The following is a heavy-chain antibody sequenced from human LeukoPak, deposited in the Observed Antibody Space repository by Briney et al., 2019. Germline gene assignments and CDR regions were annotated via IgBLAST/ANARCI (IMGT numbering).Heavy chain of an antibody. J-gene: IGHJ5*02. V-gene: IGHV1-69*05. CDR1: GGTFTNSA. D-gene: IGHD4-17*01. CDR3: ARDVHGDYGSGWFDP. CDR2: IMPLFGTA. Sequence: SVKVSCKPSGGTFTNSAISGVRQAPGQGREWLGCIMPLFGTAGYAQKFQGRVTITKDESTRTVYLELTSLTSDDTAVYYWARDVHGDYGSGWFDPWGQGTLVSVSS.